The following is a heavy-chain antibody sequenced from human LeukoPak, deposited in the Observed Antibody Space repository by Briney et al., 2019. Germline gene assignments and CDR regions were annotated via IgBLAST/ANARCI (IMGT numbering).Heavy chain of an antibody. V-gene: IGHV3-53*01. CDR2: IYSGGST. Sequence: PGGSLRLSCAASGFTVSSNYMSWVRQAPGKGLEWVSVIYSGGSTHYADSVKGRFTISRDNSKNTLYLQMNSLRAEDTAVYYCASTSMITFGGVIVGGSAFDIWGQGTMVTVSS. D-gene: IGHD3-16*02. CDR3: ASTSMITFGGVIVGGSAFDI. J-gene: IGHJ3*02. CDR1: GFTVSSNY.